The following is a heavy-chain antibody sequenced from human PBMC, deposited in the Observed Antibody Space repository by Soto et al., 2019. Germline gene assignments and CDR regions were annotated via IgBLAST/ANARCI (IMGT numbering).Heavy chain of an antibody. Sequence: SETLSLTCGVSGGSFSDSYWTWIRQPPGKGLEWIGEINHSGNTKYNPSLKSRVTISVDTSKNEFSLRLSSVTAADTAVYYCAGLRGYYWYMDVWGKGTTVTVSS. CDR3: AGLRGYYWYMDV. CDR2: INHSGNT. CDR1: GGSFSDSY. V-gene: IGHV4-34*01. J-gene: IGHJ6*03.